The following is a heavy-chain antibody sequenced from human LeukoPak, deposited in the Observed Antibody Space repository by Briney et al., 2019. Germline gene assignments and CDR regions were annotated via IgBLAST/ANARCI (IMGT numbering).Heavy chain of an antibody. V-gene: IGHV1-18*01. CDR3: ARAKVDGDFWSGYYLEGFDY. CDR1: GYTFTSYG. J-gene: IGHJ4*02. D-gene: IGHD3-3*01. Sequence: ASVKVSCKASGYTFTSYGISWVRQAPGQGLEWMGWISAYNGNTNYAQKLQGRVTMTTDTSTSTAYMELRSLRSDDTAVYYCARAKVDGDFWSGYYLEGFDYWGQGTLVTVSS. CDR2: ISAYNGNT.